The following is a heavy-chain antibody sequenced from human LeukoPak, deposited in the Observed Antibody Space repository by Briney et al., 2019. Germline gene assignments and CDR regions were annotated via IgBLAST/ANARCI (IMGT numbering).Heavy chain of an antibody. CDR1: GFIFSNYW. D-gene: IGHD3-22*01. Sequence: GGSLRLSCAASGFIFSNYWMSWVRQAPGKGLEWVANIKQDGSEKYYADSVKGRFTISRDNAKNSLYLQMNSLRAEDTALYYCAKERDSSFDYWGQGTLVTVSS. V-gene: IGHV3-7*03. CDR2: IKQDGSEK. J-gene: IGHJ4*02. CDR3: AKERDSSFDY.